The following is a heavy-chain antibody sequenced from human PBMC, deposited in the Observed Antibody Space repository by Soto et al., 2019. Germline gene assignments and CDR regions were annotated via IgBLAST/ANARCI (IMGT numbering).Heavy chain of an antibody. Sequence: SETLSLTCTVSGGSISSYYWSWIRQPPGKGLEWIGYIYYSGSTNYNPSLKSRVTISVDTSKNQFSLKLSSVTAADTAVYYCARQIILRYFDWSGFDPWGQGTLVTVSS. J-gene: IGHJ5*02. CDR2: IYYSGST. CDR1: GGSISSYY. V-gene: IGHV4-59*08. CDR3: ARQIILRYFDWSGFDP. D-gene: IGHD3-9*01.